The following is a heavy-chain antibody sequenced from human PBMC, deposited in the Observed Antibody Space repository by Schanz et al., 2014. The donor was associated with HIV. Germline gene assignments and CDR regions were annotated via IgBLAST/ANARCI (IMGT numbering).Heavy chain of an antibody. J-gene: IGHJ4*02. CDR2: IIPLFGTS. D-gene: IGHD6-13*01. Sequence: QVQLVQSGAEVKKPGSSVKVFCRASGGTFINYAFSWVRQAPGQGLEWMGGIIPLFGTSNYAQKFQGRPTITADESTSTAYMELSSLRSEDTAVYYCARDSPVAAGTLDYWGQGTLVTVSS. V-gene: IGHV1-69*01. CDR3: ARDSPVAAGTLDY. CDR1: GGTFINYA.